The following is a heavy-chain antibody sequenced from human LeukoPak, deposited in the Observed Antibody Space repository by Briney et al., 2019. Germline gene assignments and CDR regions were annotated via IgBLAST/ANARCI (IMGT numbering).Heavy chain of an antibody. J-gene: IGHJ3*02. V-gene: IGHV1-69*05. Sequence: GASVKVSCKASGGTFSSYAISWVRQAPGQGLEWMGGIILIFGTANYAQKFQGRVTITTDESTSTAYMELSSLRSEDTAVYYCASLGYCSSTSCYNAFDIWGQGTMVTVSS. CDR2: IILIFGTA. D-gene: IGHD2-2*02. CDR3: ASLGYCSSTSCYNAFDI. CDR1: GGTFSSYA.